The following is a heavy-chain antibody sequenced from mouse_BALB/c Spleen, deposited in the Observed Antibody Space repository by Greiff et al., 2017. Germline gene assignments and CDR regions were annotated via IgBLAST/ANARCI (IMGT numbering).Heavy chain of an antibody. Sequence: QVQLQQSGAELARPGASVKLSCKASGYTFTSYWMQWVKQRPGQGLEWIGAIYPGDGDTRYTQKFKGKATLTADKSSSTAYMQLSSLASEDSAVYYCANSYDFFDYWGQGTTLTVSS. CDR3: ANSYDFFDY. V-gene: IGHV1-87*01. J-gene: IGHJ2*01. D-gene: IGHD2-4*01. CDR1: GYTFTSYW. CDR2: IYPGDGDT.